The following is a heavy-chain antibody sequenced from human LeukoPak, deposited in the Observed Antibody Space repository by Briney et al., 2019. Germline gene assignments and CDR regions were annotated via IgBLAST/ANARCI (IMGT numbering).Heavy chain of an antibody. Sequence: SETLSLTCTVSGGSISNYYRSWIRQPPGKGLEWIGYIYYSGSTNYNPSLKSRVSISVDTSKNQFSLNLSSVTAADTAVYYCAGRSGRRGGVDYWGQGTLVTVSS. CDR2: IYYSGST. V-gene: IGHV4-59*01. CDR1: GGSISNYY. J-gene: IGHJ4*02. CDR3: AGRSGRRGGVDY. D-gene: IGHD1-26*01.